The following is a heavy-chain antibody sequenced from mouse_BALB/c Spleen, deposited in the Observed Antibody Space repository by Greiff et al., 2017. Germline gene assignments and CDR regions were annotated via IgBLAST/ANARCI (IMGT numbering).Heavy chain of an antibody. J-gene: IGHJ2*01. CDR1: GFTFSSYA. D-gene: IGHD2-1*01. CDR3: ARVGKRNYFDY. Sequence: DVQLVESGGGLVKPGGSLKLSCAASGFTFSSYAMSWVRQSPEKRLEWVAEISSGGSYTYYPDTVTGRFTISRDNAKNTLYLEMSSLRSEDTAMYYCARVGKRNYFDYWGQGTTLTVSS. V-gene: IGHV5-9-4*01. CDR2: ISSGGSYT.